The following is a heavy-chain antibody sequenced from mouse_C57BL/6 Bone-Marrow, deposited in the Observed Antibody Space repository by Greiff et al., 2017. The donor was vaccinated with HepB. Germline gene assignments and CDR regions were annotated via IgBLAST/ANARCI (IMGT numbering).Heavy chain of an antibody. Sequence: QVQLKQPGAEFVKPGASVKLSCKASGYTFTSYWMQWVKQRPGQGLEWIGEIDPSDSYINYNQKFKGKATLTVDPSSSTAYMQLSSLTSEDSAVYYGARRASLLSWVAYWGAGALVTVSA. D-gene: IGHD3-1*01. CDR3: ARRASLLSWVAY. CDR2: IDPSDSYI. V-gene: IGHV1-50*01. CDR1: GYTFTSYW. J-gene: IGHJ3*01.